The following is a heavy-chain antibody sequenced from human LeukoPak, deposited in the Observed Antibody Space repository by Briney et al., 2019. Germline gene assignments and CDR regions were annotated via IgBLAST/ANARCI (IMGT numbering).Heavy chain of an antibody. CDR1: GFTFSNYA. J-gene: IGHJ6*02. CDR3: VKGGGIAVGVIKYYDMDV. CDR2: ISHDGSNK. V-gene: IGHV3-30-3*01. D-gene: IGHD6-19*01. Sequence: GGSLRLSCAASGFTFSNYAMHWVRQAPGKGLEWVAVISHDGSNKYYADSVKGRFTISRDNSKNTLYLQMNSLRAEDTAVFYCVKGGGIAVGVIKYYDMDVWGHGTTVTVSS.